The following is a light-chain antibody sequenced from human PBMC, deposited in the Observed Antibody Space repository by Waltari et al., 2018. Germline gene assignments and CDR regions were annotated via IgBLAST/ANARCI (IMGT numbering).Light chain of an antibody. Sequence: DIQMTQSPSSLSASVGDRVTITCRASQGISNYLAGYQQKPGKVPKLLIYEAYILQAGVPSRFSGSGSETDFTLTISRLQPEDAAIYYCQKYNSAPRTFGQGTKVEIK. J-gene: IGKJ1*01. CDR2: EAY. CDR1: QGISNY. V-gene: IGKV1-27*01. CDR3: QKYNSAPRT.